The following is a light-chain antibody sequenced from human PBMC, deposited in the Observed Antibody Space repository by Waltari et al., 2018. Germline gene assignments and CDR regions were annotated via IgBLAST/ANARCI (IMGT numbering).Light chain of an antibody. V-gene: IGLV1-44*01. CDR1: SSNIGDNA. CDR2: GNV. CDR3: AAWDDNLNGPI. Sequence: QSVVTQPPSVSGIPGQRVTVSSSGSSSNIGDNAVTWDQQVPGSALKLLIYGNVQRPSGVPARYSASKSGTSASLVINGVHSDDEADFYCAAWDDNLNGPIFGSGTRVTVL. J-gene: IGLJ1*01.